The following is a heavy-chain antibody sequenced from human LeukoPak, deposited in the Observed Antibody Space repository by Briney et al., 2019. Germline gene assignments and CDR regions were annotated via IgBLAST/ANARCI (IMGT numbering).Heavy chain of an antibody. V-gene: IGHV3-23*01. CDR2: IGGSGGST. D-gene: IGHD6-19*01. J-gene: IGHJ6*02. CDR1: GFTFSSYA. Sequence: GGSLRLSCAASGFTFSSYAMSWVRQAPGKGLEWVSAIGGSGGSTYYADSVKGRFTISRDNSKNTLYLQMNSLRAEDTAVYYCAKQYGSGWKLIGVWGQGTTVTVSS. CDR3: AKQYGSGWKLIGV.